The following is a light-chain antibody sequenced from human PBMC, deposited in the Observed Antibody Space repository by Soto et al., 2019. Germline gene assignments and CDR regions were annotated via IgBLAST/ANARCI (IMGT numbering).Light chain of an antibody. V-gene: IGKV1-5*01. CDR1: QSISNW. J-gene: IGKJ1*01. CDR3: QQYNSYST. Sequence: DIQMTQSPSTLSASVGDRVTITCRASQSISNWLAWYQQKPGKAPKLLIYDASSLESGVPSRFSGGGFGTEFTPTISSLQPDDFETYYCQQYNSYSTFGQGTKVDIK. CDR2: DAS.